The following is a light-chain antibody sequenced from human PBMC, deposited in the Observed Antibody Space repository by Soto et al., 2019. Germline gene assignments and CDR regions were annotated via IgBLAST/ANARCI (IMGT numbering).Light chain of an antibody. Sequence: EIVLTQSPGTLSLSPGERATLSCRASQSVSSSYLAWYQQKPGQAPRLLIYGASSRATGIPVRFSGSGSGTDFTLTISRLEPEDFAVYYCQQYEATFGQGTKVDIK. J-gene: IGKJ1*01. CDR1: QSVSSSY. V-gene: IGKV3-20*01. CDR2: GAS. CDR3: QQYEAT.